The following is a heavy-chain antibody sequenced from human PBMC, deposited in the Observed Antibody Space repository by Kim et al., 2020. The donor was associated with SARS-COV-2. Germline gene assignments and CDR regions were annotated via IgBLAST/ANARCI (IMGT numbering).Heavy chain of an antibody. V-gene: IGHV5-51*01. J-gene: IGHJ4*02. D-gene: IGHD5-12*01. CDR3: ARGGYDWRPFDY. Sequence: IPSLQGQFTISTVKSISTAYLQWSSLKASDTAMYYCARGGYDWRPFDYWGQGTLVTVSS.